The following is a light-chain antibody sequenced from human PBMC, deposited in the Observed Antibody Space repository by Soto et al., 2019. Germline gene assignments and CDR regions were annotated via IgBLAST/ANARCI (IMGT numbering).Light chain of an antibody. J-gene: IGLJ2*01. Sequence: QLVLTQSPSASASLGASVKLTCTLSSGHSSYAIAWHQQQPEKGPLYLMKVDSDGSHSQGDGIPDRFSGSSSGAERYLTISSLQSEDEADYYCQTWGSGIVVFGGGTQLTVL. CDR1: SGHSSYA. V-gene: IGLV4-69*01. CDR2: VDSDGSH. CDR3: QTWGSGIVV.